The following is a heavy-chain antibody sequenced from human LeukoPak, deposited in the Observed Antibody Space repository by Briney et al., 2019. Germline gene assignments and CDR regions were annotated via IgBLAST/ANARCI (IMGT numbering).Heavy chain of an antibody. CDR3: ARSYTSRWCYFDY. CDR2: IYYSGGT. D-gene: IGHD6-13*01. Sequence: PSETLSLTCTVSGDSMNNYYWSWIRQPPGKGLEWIGYIYYSGGTNYKPSLNSRVSISVDTSKNQFSLKLSSVTAADTAVYYCARSYTSRWCYFDYWGQGTLVTVSS. V-gene: IGHV4-59*01. J-gene: IGHJ4*02. CDR1: GDSMNNYY.